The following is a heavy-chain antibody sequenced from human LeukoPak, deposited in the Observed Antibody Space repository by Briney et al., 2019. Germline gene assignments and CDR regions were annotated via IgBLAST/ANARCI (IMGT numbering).Heavy chain of an antibody. D-gene: IGHD2/OR15-2a*01. J-gene: IGHJ5*02. Sequence: GGSLRLSCAASGFTFSDYSMNWVSQAPGKGLEWVSYISRGSRSIYYADSVKGRFTISRDNAKNSLYLQMNSLRADDTALYYCARLVSKTMWAWGQGTRVTVSS. CDR2: ISRGSRSI. CDR1: GFTFSDYS. V-gene: IGHV3-48*04. CDR3: ARLVSKTMWA.